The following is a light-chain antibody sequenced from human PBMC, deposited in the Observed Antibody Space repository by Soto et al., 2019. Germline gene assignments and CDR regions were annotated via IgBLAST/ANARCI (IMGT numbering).Light chain of an antibody. Sequence: QSVLTQPPSASRTPGQRVTISCSGSSSNIGTNDAFWYQQLPGTAPKLLIYRSNQRPSGVPDRCSGSKSGTSASLAISGLRSEDEADYYCASWDYSLSGVLFGGGTKVTVL. CDR3: ASWDYSLSGVL. CDR2: RSN. CDR1: SSNIGTND. J-gene: IGLJ2*01. V-gene: IGLV1-47*01.